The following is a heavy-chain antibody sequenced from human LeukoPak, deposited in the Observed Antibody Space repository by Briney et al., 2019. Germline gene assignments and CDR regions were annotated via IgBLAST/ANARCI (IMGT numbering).Heavy chain of an antibody. D-gene: IGHD5-18*01. Sequence: ASVKVSCKASGYTFTGYHIHWVRQAPGQGLEWMGRINPYSGDTNFAQKFQGRVTMTRDTSITTAYMDLSSLTPDDTAVYFCARGGPRGYSYGYPDYWGQGTLVTVSS. CDR1: GYTFTGYH. CDR3: ARGGPRGYSYGYPDY. V-gene: IGHV1-2*06. CDR2: INPYSGDT. J-gene: IGHJ4*02.